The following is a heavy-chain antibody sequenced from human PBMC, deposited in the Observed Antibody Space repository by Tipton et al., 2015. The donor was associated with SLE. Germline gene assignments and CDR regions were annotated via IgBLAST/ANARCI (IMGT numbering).Heavy chain of an antibody. CDR2: IYPGDSHT. CDR1: GYSFTSYW. Sequence: QLVQSGAEVKKPGESLRISCKGSGYSFTSYWISWVRQMPGKGLEWMGIIYPGDSHTTYSPSFQGQVTISADKSISTAYLQWSSLKASDTAMYYCARRGGEPRHYYYYGMDVWGQGTTVTVSS. V-gene: IGHV5-51*01. D-gene: IGHD3-16*01. CDR3: ARRGGEPRHYYYYGMDV. J-gene: IGHJ6*02.